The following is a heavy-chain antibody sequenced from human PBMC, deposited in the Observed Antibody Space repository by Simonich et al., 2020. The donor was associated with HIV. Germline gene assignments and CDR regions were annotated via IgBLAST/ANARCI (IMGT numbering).Heavy chain of an antibody. CDR3: ARRHPTTVTTPYFDY. J-gene: IGHJ4*02. Sequence: QVQLQQWGAGLLKPSETLSLTCAVSGGSFSGYYWDWIHQPPGKGLEWIGEIIHSGSTNYNPSLNSRVTISVDPSKNQFALKLSSVTAADTAVYYCARRHPTTVTTPYFDYWGQGTLVTVSS. CDR2: IIHSGST. D-gene: IGHD4-17*01. V-gene: IGHV4-34*12. CDR1: GGSFSGYY.